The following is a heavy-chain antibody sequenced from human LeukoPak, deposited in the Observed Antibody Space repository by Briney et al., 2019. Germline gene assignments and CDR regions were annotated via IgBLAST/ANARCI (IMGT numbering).Heavy chain of an antibody. J-gene: IGHJ1*01. CDR3: AKHIYGVVSIQQ. CDR2: IKQDGSEK. CDR1: GFTFSSYW. D-gene: IGHD3-3*01. V-gene: IGHV3-7*03. Sequence: GGSLRLSCAASGFTFSSYWMSWVRQAPGKGLEWVANIKQDGSEKYYVDSVKGRFTISRDNAKNSLYLQMNSLKTEDTAVYYCAKHIYGVVSIQQWGQGTLVTVSS.